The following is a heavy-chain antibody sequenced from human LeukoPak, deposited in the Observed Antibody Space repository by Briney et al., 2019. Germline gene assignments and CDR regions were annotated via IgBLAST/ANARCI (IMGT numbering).Heavy chain of an antibody. CDR1: GFTFSSYV. Sequence: QPGRSLRLSCAASGFTFSSYVMHWVRQAPGKGLEWVSAISGSGGSTYYADSVKGRFTISRDNSKNTLYLQMNSLRAEDTAVYYCAKVVRKTSRGGSFDYWGQGTLVTVSS. V-gene: IGHV3-23*01. CDR2: ISGSGGST. J-gene: IGHJ4*02. CDR3: AKVVRKTSRGGSFDY. D-gene: IGHD3-10*01.